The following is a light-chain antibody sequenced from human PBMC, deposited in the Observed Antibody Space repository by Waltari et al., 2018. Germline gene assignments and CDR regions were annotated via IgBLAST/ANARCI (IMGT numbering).Light chain of an antibody. Sequence: QSALTQPASVSGSPGQSITIPCTGTSSDLGGHNYVSWYQQHPGKAPKLMISDVSNRPSGVSNRFSGSKSGNTASLTISGLQAEDEAHYYCCSYTGSSTLWVFGTGTKVTVL. V-gene: IGLV2-14*01. J-gene: IGLJ1*01. CDR1: SSDLGGHNY. CDR2: DVS. CDR3: CSYTGSSTLWV.